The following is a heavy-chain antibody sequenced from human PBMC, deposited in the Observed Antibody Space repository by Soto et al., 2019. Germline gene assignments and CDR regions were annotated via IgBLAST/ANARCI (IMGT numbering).Heavy chain of an antibody. CDR1: GGSLSDYF. CDR2: INHLGSI. Sequence: SETLSLTCVVSGGSLSDYFWSWIRQPPGMALEWIGEINHLGSINYNPSLKSRVTMSVDTSKNQFSLSLNSVTAADTATYYCARGGISHWAYFYYMDVWDRGTTVTVSS. CDR3: ARGGISHWAYFYYMDV. V-gene: IGHV4-34*01. D-gene: IGHD2-21*01. J-gene: IGHJ6*03.